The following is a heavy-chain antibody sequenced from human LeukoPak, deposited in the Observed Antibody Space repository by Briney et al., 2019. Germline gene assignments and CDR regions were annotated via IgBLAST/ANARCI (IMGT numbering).Heavy chain of an antibody. Sequence: GRSLRLSCAASGFTFSSYGMHWVRQAPGKGLEWVAVISYDGSNKYYADSVKGRFTISRDNSKNTLYLQMNSLRAEDTAVYYCARDSAISTFGYWGQGTLVTVSS. J-gene: IGHJ4*02. CDR1: GFTFSSYG. CDR2: ISYDGSNK. V-gene: IGHV3-30*03. CDR3: ARDSAISTFGY. D-gene: IGHD2-21*01.